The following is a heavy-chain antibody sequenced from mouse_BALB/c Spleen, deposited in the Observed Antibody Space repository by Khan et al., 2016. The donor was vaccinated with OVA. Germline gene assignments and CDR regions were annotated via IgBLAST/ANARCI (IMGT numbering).Heavy chain of an antibody. J-gene: IGHJ3*01. CDR1: GFTFSSYG. V-gene: IGHV5-6*01. D-gene: IGHD4-1*01. Sequence: EVQGVESGGDLVKPGGSLKLSCAASGFTFSSYGMSWVRQTPDKRLEWVATISSGGDYTYYPDSVKGRFTISRDNAKNTLYLQMSSLKSEDTAIYYCASHLTGSFAYWGQGTLVTVSA. CDR2: ISSGGDYT. CDR3: ASHLTGSFAY.